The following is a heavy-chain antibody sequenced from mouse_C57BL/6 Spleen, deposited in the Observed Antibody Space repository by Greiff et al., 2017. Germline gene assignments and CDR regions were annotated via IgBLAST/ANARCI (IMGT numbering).Heavy chain of an antibody. CDR3: ARGYYYGSSYDYAMDY. V-gene: IGHV1-39*01. CDR1: GYSFTDYN. Sequence: VQLKESGPELVKPGASVKISCKASGYSFTDYNMNWVKQSNGKSLEWIGVINPNYGTTSYNQKFKGKATLTVDQSSSTAYMQLNILTSEDSAVYYCARGYYYGSSYDYAMDYWGQGTSVTVSS. CDR2: INPNYGTT. D-gene: IGHD1-1*01. J-gene: IGHJ4*01.